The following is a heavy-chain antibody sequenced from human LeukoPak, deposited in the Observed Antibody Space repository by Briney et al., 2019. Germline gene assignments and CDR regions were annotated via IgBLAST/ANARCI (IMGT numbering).Heavy chain of an antibody. J-gene: IGHJ4*02. CDR1: GGSISPYY. D-gene: IGHD3-10*01. Sequence: SETLSLTCAVSGGSISPYYWTWIRQPPGKGLEWIGNVYYSGSTSYNPSLRSRVTISVDTSKNQFSLKLSSVTAADTAVYYCARHKHSGDWGQGTLVTVSS. CDR3: ARHKHSGD. V-gene: IGHV4-59*08. CDR2: VYYSGST.